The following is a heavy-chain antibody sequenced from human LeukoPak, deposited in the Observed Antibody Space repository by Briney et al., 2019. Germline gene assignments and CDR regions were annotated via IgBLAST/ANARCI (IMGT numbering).Heavy chain of an antibody. J-gene: IGHJ4*02. CDR3: ARGQSLNDY. V-gene: IGHV1-2*02. Sequence: PGASVKVSCKASGYTFTEYYMHWVRQAPGQGLEWMGWIHPNSGGANYAEKFQGRVTMTRDTSISTAYMELSRLRYDDTALYYCARGQSLNDYWGQGTLVTVSS. CDR1: GYTFTEYY. CDR2: IHPNSGGA.